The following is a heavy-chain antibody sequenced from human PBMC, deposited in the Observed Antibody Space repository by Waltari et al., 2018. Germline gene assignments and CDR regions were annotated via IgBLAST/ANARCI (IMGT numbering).Heavy chain of an antibody. D-gene: IGHD6-19*01. CDR2: ISWDGGST. J-gene: IGHJ4*02. Sequence: EVQLVESGGVVVQPGGSLSLACAAYGFTFDDYAMTWFHQAPGKGLEWVSLISWDGGSTYYADSVKGRFTISRDNSKNSLYLQMNSLRAEDTALYYCAKDIGQQWLVGFDYWGQGTLVTVSS. CDR1: GFTFDDYA. V-gene: IGHV3-43D*03. CDR3: AKDIGQQWLVGFDY.